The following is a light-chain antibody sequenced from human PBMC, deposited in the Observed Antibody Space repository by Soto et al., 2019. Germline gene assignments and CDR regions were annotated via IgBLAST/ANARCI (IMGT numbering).Light chain of an antibody. J-gene: IGKJ1*01. CDR2: AVS. CDR1: QSVSSN. V-gene: IGKV3-15*01. CDR3: QQYNKWPLT. Sequence: EIMMTQSPGTLSASPGERVTLSCRASQSVSSNLAWYQQKPGQAPRLLIYAVSTRATGIPARFSGSGSGTDFTLTISSLQSEDFAVYYCQQYNKWPLTFGQGTKVEIK.